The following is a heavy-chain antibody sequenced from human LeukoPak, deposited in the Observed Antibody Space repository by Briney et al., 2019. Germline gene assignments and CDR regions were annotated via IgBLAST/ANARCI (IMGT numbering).Heavy chain of an antibody. CDR3: AREAHGATPFDY. CDR1: GGSISSYY. J-gene: IGHJ4*02. Sequence: SETLSLTCTVSGGSISSYYWSWIRQPAGKGLEWIGYIYHSGSTYYNPSLKSRVTISADRSKNQFSLKLSSVTAADTAVYYCAREAHGATPFDYWGQGTLVTVSS. CDR2: IYHSGST. V-gene: IGHV4-59*06. D-gene: IGHD1-26*01.